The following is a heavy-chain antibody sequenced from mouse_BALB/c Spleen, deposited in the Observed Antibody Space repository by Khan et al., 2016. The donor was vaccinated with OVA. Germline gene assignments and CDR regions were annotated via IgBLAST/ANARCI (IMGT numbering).Heavy chain of an antibody. J-gene: IGHJ3*01. Sequence: VQLKEPGPGLVLPSQSLSITCTVSGFSLTTYGIHWVRQSPGKGLEWLGVIWSDGTTDFNAAFISRMSISTDNSKSQVFFKVNSLQPDDTAMYYCARNSYMYDFTYWGQGTLVTVSA. CDR3: ARNSYMYDFTY. CDR2: IWSDGTT. D-gene: IGHD2-14*01. CDR1: GFSLTTYG. V-gene: IGHV2-2*01.